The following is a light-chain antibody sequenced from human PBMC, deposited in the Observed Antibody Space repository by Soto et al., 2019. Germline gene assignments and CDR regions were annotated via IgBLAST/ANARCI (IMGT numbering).Light chain of an antibody. CDR1: SSDVGGYNY. CDR2: EVS. Sequence: QSVLTQPASVSLSPGQSITISCSGTSSDVGGYNYVSWYQQHPGKAPKLLIYEVSNRPSGVSNRFSGSKSGNTASLTISGLQAEDEAGYYCSSYTSSSPYVFGTGTKVTVL. V-gene: IGLV2-14*01. CDR3: SSYTSSSPYV. J-gene: IGLJ1*01.